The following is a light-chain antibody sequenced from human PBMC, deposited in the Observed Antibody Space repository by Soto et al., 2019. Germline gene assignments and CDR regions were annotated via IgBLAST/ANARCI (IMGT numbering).Light chain of an antibody. CDR3: QQYNAYPLT. CDR1: QSISTW. Sequence: DILMTQSPSTLSASVGDRATITCRASQSISTWLAWYQQKPGKAPTLLIYKASNLEGGVPSRFSGSGSGTEFAITISGLHPDDFATYYYQQYNAYPLTFGGGTTVEIK. J-gene: IGKJ4*01. CDR2: KAS. V-gene: IGKV1-5*03.